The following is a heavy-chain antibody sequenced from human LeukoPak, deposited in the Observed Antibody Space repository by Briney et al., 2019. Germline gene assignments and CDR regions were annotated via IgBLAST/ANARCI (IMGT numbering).Heavy chain of an antibody. CDR1: GGSFSGYY. J-gene: IGHJ4*02. V-gene: IGHV4-34*01. Sequence: PSETLSLTCAVYGGSFSGYYWSWIRQPPGKGLEWIGEINHSGSTNYNPSLKSRVTISVDTSKNQFSLKLSSVTAADTAVYYCASKALYYYDSSGYYRNWGQGTLVTVSS. CDR3: ASKALYYYDSSGYYRN. CDR2: INHSGST. D-gene: IGHD3-22*01.